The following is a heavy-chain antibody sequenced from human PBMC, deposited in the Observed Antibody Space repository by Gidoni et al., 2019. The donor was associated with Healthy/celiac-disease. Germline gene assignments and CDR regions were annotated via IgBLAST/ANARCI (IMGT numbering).Heavy chain of an antibody. D-gene: IGHD5-12*01. V-gene: IGHV4-4*07. Sequence: VQLQEPGPGLVKPSETLSPTCTVPVGSISSYYWSWIRQPAGKGLEWIGRIYTSGSTNYNPSLKNRVTMSVDTSKNRFSLKLSSVTAADTAVYYCARDIVATIEHDAFDIWGQGTMVTVSS. CDR2: IYTSGST. CDR3: ARDIVATIEHDAFDI. J-gene: IGHJ3*02. CDR1: VGSISSYY.